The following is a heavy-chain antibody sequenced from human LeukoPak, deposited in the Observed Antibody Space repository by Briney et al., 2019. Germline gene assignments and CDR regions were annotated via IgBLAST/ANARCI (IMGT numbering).Heavy chain of an antibody. J-gene: IGHJ3*02. CDR2: IYHSGST. D-gene: IGHD3-22*01. V-gene: IGHV4-38-2*01. Sequence: PSETLSLTCAVSGYSISSGYYWGWIRQPPGKGLEWIGSIYHSGSTYYNPSLKSRVTISVDTSKNQFSLKLSSVTAADTAVYYCAKATYYYDSRAGAFDIWGQGTMVTVSS. CDR3: AKATYYYDSRAGAFDI. CDR1: GYSISSGYY.